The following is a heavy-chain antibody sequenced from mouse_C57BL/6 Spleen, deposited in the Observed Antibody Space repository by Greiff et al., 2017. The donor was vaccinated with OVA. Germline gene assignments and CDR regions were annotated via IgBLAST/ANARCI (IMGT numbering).Heavy chain of an antibody. D-gene: IGHD2-4*01. V-gene: IGHV3-6*01. J-gene: IGHJ3*01. CDR1: GYSITSGYY. CDR3: ARVGYYDYPFAY. CDR2: ISYDGSN. Sequence: VQLQQSGPGLVKPSQSLSLTCSVTGYSITSGYYWNWIRQFPGNKLEWMGYISYDGSNNYNPSLKNRISITRDTSKNQFFLKLNSVTTEDTATYYCARVGYYDYPFAYWGQGTLVTVSA.